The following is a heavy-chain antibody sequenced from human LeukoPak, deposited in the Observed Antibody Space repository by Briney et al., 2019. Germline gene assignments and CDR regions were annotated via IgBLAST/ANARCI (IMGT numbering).Heavy chain of an antibody. D-gene: IGHD2-2*02. CDR3: ARHPLIVVVPAAIGGNWYFDL. V-gene: IGHV4-38-2*02. Sequence: SETLSLTCTVSGYSISRGYYWGWYRPPPGKGQEWIGSIHHSGSTYYNPSLKSRVTISVDTSKNQFSLKLSSVTAADTAVYYCARHPLIVVVPAAIGGNWYFDLWGRGTLVTVSS. CDR2: IHHSGST. J-gene: IGHJ2*01. CDR1: GYSISRGYY.